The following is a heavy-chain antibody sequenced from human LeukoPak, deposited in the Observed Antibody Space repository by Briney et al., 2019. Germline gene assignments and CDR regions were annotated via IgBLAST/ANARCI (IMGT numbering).Heavy chain of an antibody. J-gene: IGHJ4*02. CDR2: ISYDGSNK. V-gene: IGHV3-30-3*01. CDR1: GFTFSSYA. D-gene: IGHD5-12*01. Sequence: GRPLRLSCAASGFTFSSYAMHWVRQAPGKGLEWVAVISYDGSNKYYADSVKGRFTISRDNSKNTLYPQMNSLRAEDTAVYYCARGRATTLDYWGQGTLVTVSS. CDR3: ARGRATTLDY.